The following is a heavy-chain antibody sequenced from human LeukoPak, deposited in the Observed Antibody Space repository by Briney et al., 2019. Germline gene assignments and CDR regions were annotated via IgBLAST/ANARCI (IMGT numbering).Heavy chain of an antibody. CDR1: GGTFSSYT. CDR3: ARDFSDSSGYYPLGY. D-gene: IGHD3-22*01. CDR2: IIPILGIA. J-gene: IGHJ4*02. Sequence: GASVKVSCKASGGTFSSYTISWVRRAPGQGLEWMGRIIPILGIANYAQKFQGRVTITADKSTSTAYMELSSLRSEDTAVYYCARDFSDSSGYYPLGYWGQGPLVTVSS. V-gene: IGHV1-69*04.